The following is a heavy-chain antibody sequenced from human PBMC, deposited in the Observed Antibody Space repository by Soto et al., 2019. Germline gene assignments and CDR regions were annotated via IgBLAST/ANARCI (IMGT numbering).Heavy chain of an antibody. V-gene: IGHV3-23*01. J-gene: IGHJ4*02. Sequence: GGSLRLSCAASGFTFSSYAMSWVRQAPGKGLEWVSAISGSGGSTYYADSVKGRFTISRDNSKNTLYLQLNSLRAEDTAVFYCARGSGNYYGNFDFWGQGTLVTVSS. D-gene: IGHD3-10*01. CDR2: ISGSGGST. CDR3: ARGSGNYYGNFDF. CDR1: GFTFSSYA.